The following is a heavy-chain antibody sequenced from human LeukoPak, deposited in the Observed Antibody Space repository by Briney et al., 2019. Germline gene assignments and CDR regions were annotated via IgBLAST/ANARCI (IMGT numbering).Heavy chain of an antibody. D-gene: IGHD3-10*01. CDR3: TTDLGTYYHGSQRLIPIDY. CDR2: IKSKTDGETT. J-gene: IGHJ4*02. Sequence: ETLSLTCAVYGGSFSGYYWSWVRQAPGKGLEWIGRIKSKTDGETTNYAEPVRGRFTISRDDSKSAVYLQMNSLKIEDTAVYYCTTDLGTYYHGSQRLIPIDYWGQGILVTVSS. V-gene: IGHV3-15*01. CDR1: GGSFSGYY.